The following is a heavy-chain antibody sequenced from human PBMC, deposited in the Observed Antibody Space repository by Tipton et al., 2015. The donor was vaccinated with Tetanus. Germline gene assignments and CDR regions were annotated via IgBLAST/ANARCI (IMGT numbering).Heavy chain of an antibody. J-gene: IGHJ5*02. Sequence: QSGPEVKKLGASVKVSCKASGYTFTSYGISWVRQAPGQGLEWMGWISAYNGNTNYAQKLQGRVTMTTDTSTSTAYMELRSLRSDDTAVYYCARDPRNGIAAAAWFDPWGQGTLVTVSS. CDR2: ISAYNGNT. D-gene: IGHD6-13*01. V-gene: IGHV1-18*01. CDR1: GYTFTSYG. CDR3: ARDPRNGIAAAAWFDP.